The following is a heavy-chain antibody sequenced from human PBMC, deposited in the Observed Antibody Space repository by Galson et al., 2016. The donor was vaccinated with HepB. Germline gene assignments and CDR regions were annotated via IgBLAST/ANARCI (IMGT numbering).Heavy chain of an antibody. Sequence: ETLSLTCTVSGGSISGYYWSWIRQPPGKGLEWIGEIDHSGSTNYNPSLKSRVTISADTSKNQVSLMVTSVTAADTAVYYCARRAATYDSSGYYYGADGDYWGQGTLVTVSS. CDR3: ARRAATYDSSGYYYGADGDY. J-gene: IGHJ4*02. D-gene: IGHD3-22*01. CDR2: IDHSGST. V-gene: IGHV4-34*01. CDR1: GGSISGYY.